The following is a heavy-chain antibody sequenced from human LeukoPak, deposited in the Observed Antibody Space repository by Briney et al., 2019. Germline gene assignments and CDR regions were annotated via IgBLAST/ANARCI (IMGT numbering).Heavy chain of an antibody. D-gene: IGHD6-19*01. J-gene: IGHJ6*04. Sequence: GGSLRPSCAAAGFTFSNYWVTWVRQAPRDGLEWVANIKQDGTTKYYVDSVKARFTISRDHAKNSLFLQMKSLRAEDTGVYYCARERRYNSGWYRDYYGMDVWGEGTTVTVSS. CDR1: GFTFSNYW. CDR2: IKQDGTTK. CDR3: ARERRYNSGWYRDYYGMDV. V-gene: IGHV3-7*03.